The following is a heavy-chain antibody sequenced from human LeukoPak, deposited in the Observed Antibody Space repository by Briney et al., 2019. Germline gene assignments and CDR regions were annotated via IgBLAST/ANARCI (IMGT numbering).Heavy chain of an antibody. D-gene: IGHD3-3*01. J-gene: IGHJ3*02. CDR3: ATYTIFDAFDI. CDR1: GFTFSSCS. V-gene: IGHV3-48*01. Sequence: PGGSLRLSCAASGFTFSSCSMNWVRQAPGKGLEWVSYISSSSSTIYYADSVKGRFTISRDNAKNSLYLQMNSLRAEDTAVYYCATYTIFDAFDIWGQGTMVTVSS. CDR2: ISSSSSTI.